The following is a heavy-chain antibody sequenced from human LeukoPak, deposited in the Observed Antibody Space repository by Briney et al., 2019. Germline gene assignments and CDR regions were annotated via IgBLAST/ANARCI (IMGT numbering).Heavy chain of an antibody. Sequence: GGSLILSCAASGFTFSSYSMNWVRQAPGKGLEWVSSISSSSSYIYYADSVKGRFTISRDNAKNSLYLQMNSLRAEDTAVYYCARDLRIVVVWRIRKPNYGMAVWGQGTTVTVSS. CDR3: ARDLRIVVVWRIRKPNYGMAV. CDR1: GFTFSSYS. CDR2: ISSSSSYI. V-gene: IGHV3-21*01. J-gene: IGHJ6*02. D-gene: IGHD2-2*01.